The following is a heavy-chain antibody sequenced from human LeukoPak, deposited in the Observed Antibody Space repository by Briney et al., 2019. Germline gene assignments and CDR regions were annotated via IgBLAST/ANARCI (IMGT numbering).Heavy chain of an antibody. Sequence: GASVKVSCKASGYTFTIYDINWVRQATGQGLEWMGWMNPNSGNTGYAQKFQGRVTITRNTSISTAYMELSSLRSEDTAVYYCARTIVGAYYYYYMDVWGKGTTVTVSS. J-gene: IGHJ6*03. CDR1: GYTFTIYD. CDR3: ARTIVGAYYYYYMDV. D-gene: IGHD1-26*01. CDR2: MNPNSGNT. V-gene: IGHV1-8*03.